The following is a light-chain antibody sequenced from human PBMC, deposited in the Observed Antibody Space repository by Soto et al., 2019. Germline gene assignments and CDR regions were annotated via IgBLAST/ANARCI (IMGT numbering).Light chain of an antibody. CDR2: GAS. J-gene: IGKJ1*01. CDR1: QSVDSAF. Sequence: EIVLTQSPGSLSLSLGERATLSCRASQSVDSAFFAWYQQKPGQPPRLLMYGASRRATGIPDRFSGSGSGTDFTLTISRLEPEDFAVYYCQQYASSLTCGQVTKVEI. V-gene: IGKV3-20*01. CDR3: QQYASSLT.